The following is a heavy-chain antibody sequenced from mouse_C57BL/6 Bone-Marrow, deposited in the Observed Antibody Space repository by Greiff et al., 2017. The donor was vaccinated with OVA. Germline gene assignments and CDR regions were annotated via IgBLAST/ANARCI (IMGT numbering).Heavy chain of an antibody. CDR3: TSPITTVVRGVSMDY. CDR1: GFNIKDDY. CDR2: IDPENGDT. V-gene: IGHV14-4*01. Sequence: EVKLQESGAELVRPGASVKLSCTASGFNIKDDYMHWVKQRPEQGLEWIGCIDPENGDTEYASKFQGKATITADTSSNTAYLQLSSLTSEDTAVYYCTSPITTVVRGVSMDYWGQGTSVTVSS. D-gene: IGHD1-1*01. J-gene: IGHJ4*01.